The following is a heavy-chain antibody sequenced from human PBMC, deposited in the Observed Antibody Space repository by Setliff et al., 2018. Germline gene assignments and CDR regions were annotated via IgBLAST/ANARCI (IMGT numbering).Heavy chain of an antibody. D-gene: IGHD6-13*01. CDR2: IYPGDSDT. J-gene: IGHJ5*02. Sequence: GESLTISCKGSGYSFTSYWIGWVRQMPGKGLEWMGIIYPGDSDTRYSPSFPGQVTISADKSISTAYLQWSSLKASDTAMYYCARRPYSSSVLSPFVGNWFDPWGQGTLGTVSS. CDR3: ARRPYSSSVLSPFVGNWFDP. CDR1: GYSFTSYW. V-gene: IGHV5-51*01.